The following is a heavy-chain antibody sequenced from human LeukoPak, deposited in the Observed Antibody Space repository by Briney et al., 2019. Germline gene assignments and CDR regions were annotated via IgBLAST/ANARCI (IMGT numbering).Heavy chain of an antibody. CDR2: ISYDGSNK. V-gene: IGHV3-30-3*01. Sequence: PGGSLRLSCAASGFTFSSYAMHWVRQAPGKGLEWVAVISYDGSNKYYADSVKGRFTISRDNSKNTLYLQMNSLRAEDTAVYYCARSAEPLVFDYWGQGTLVTVSS. CDR1: GFTFSSYA. J-gene: IGHJ4*02. D-gene: IGHD1-14*01. CDR3: ARSAEPLVFDY.